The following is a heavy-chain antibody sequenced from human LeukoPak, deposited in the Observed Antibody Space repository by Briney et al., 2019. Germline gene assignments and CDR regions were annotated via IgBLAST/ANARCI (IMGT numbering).Heavy chain of an antibody. J-gene: IGHJ4*02. D-gene: IGHD6-19*01. CDR1: GFTFSSSW. V-gene: IGHV3-7*01. CDR3: ARESASGGWGDY. Sequence: PGGSLRLSCAASGFTFSSSWMSWVRQAPGKGLEWVANIKQDGSEKYYVDSVKGRFTISRDNAKNSLYLQMNSLRAEDTAVYYCARESASGGWGDYWGQGTLVTVSS. CDR2: IKQDGSEK.